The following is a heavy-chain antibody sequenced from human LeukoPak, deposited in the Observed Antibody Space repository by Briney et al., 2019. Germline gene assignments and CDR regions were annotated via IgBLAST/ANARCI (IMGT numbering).Heavy chain of an antibody. V-gene: IGHV3-23*01. D-gene: IGHD3-10*01. CDR1: GFTFSSYA. J-gene: IGHJ4*02. CDR2: TNDSGGST. CDR3: AKDLRYYGSGSFPGY. Sequence: GGSLRLSCAASGFTFSSYAMIWVRQAPGKGLEWVSGTNDSGGSTYYADSVKGRFTISRDNSKNTLYLQMNSLRAEDTAVYYCAKDLRYYGSGSFPGYWGQGTLVTVSS.